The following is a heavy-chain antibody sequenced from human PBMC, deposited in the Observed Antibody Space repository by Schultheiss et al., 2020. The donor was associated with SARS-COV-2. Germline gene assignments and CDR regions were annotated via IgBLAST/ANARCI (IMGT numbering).Heavy chain of an antibody. CDR2: IYHSGST. D-gene: IGHD2-15*01. CDR3: ARDRCDCSGGSCYFDY. J-gene: IGHJ4*02. CDR1: GGSVSSGSYY. Sequence: SETLSLTCTVSGGSVSSGSYYWGWIRQPPGKGLEWIGYIYHSGSTNYNPSLKSRVTISVDTSKNQFSLKLSSVTAADTAVYDCARDRCDCSGGSCYFDYWGQGALVTVSS. V-gene: IGHV4-61*01.